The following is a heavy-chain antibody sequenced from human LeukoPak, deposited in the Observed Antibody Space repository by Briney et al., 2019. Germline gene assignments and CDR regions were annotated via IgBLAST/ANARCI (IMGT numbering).Heavy chain of an antibody. Sequence: PGGSLRLSCAASGFTFSSHGMHWVRQAPGKGLEWVAVIWYDGSNKYYADSVKGRFTISRDNSKNTLYLQMNSLRAEDTAVYYCAKDYDILTGYGAPGSPFDYWGQGTLVTVSS. CDR2: IWYDGSNK. J-gene: IGHJ4*02. CDR1: GFTFSSHG. D-gene: IGHD3-9*01. CDR3: AKDYDILTGYGAPGSPFDY. V-gene: IGHV3-33*06.